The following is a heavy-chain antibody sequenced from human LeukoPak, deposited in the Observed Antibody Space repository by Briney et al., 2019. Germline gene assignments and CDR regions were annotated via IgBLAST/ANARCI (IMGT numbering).Heavy chain of an antibody. J-gene: IGHJ4*02. CDR1: GGSISSCSYY. CDR2: MYYSGST. Sequence: SETLSLTCAVSGGSISSCSYYWSWIRQHPGKGLEWIGYMYYSGSTHYNPSLKSRTTISADTSKNQFSLKLSSVTAADTAVYYCAREGGNGDYDYWGQGTLVTVSS. V-gene: IGHV4-31*11. D-gene: IGHD4-17*01. CDR3: AREGGNGDYDY.